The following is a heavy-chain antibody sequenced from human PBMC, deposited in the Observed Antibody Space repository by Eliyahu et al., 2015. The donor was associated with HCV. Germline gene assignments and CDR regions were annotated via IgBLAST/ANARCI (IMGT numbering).Heavy chain of an antibody. CDR3: ARGLAGYSYYFDY. CDR2: IXPXXGTA. V-gene: IGHV1-69*06. J-gene: IGHJ4*02. CDR1: GXTFSSYA. Sequence: QVQLVXSGAEVKKPGSSVKVSCKASGXTFSSYAISWVRPAPGQGLEWMGGIXPXXGTANYAQKXQGRVTITAXKSTXTAYMELSSLRSEDTAVYYCARGLAGYSYYFDYWGQGTLVTVSS. D-gene: IGHD3-9*01.